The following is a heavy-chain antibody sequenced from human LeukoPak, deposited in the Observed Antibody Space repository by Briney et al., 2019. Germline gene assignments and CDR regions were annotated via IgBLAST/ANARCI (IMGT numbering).Heavy chain of an antibody. CDR2: ISSSSNYI. J-gene: IGHJ4*02. D-gene: IGHD6-19*01. CDR3: AREPGDSSGWSE. CDR1: GFTFTSYS. V-gene: IGHV3-21*01. Sequence: PGGSLRLSCAASGFTFTSYSMNWVRQAPGKGLEWVSSISSSSNYIYYADSVMGRLTISRDNAKNSLYLQMNSLRAEDTAVYYCAREPGDSSGWSEWGQGTLVTVSS.